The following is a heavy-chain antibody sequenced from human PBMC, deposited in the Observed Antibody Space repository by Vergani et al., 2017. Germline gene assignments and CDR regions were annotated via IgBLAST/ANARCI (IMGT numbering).Heavy chain of an antibody. CDR2: IIPMFKTA. J-gene: IGHJ4*01. Sequence: QVQLVQSGAEVKKPGSSVKVSCKASGGTSSSYAFTWVRQAPGQGLEWMGGIIPMFKTAKYAQKFQGRVTITADESTSTAYMELSSLRSDDTAVYYCAGGGYCSSKSCHPLYWGQGTLVTVSS. CDR1: GGTSSSYA. D-gene: IGHD2-2*01. V-gene: IGHV1-69*01. CDR3: AGGGYCSSKSCHPLY.